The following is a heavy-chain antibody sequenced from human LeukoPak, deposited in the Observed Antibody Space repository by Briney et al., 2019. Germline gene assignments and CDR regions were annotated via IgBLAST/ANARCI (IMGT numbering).Heavy chain of an antibody. V-gene: IGHV3-21*01. J-gene: IGHJ4*02. Sequence: GGSLRLSCAASGFTFSSYSMNWVRQAPGKGLEWVSSISSSSSYIYYADSVKGRFTISRDNAKNSLYLQMNSLRAVDTAVYYCAREKNGVVVVAAIALDYWGQGTLVTVSS. CDR3: AREKNGVVVVAAIALDY. CDR1: GFTFSSYS. D-gene: IGHD2-15*01. CDR2: ISSSSSYI.